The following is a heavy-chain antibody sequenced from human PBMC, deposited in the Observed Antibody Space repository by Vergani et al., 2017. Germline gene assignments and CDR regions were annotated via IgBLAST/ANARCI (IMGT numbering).Heavy chain of an antibody. V-gene: IGHV3-30*02. Sequence: QVQLVESGGGVVQPGGSLRLSCAASGFTFSIYGMHWVRQAPGKGLEWVAFIRYDGSNKYYADSVKGRFTISRDNSKNTLYLQMNSLRAEDTAVYYCAKDLGRMVPRVIGPGYWGQGTLVTVSS. CDR3: AKDLGRMVPRVIGPGY. CDR2: IRYDGSNK. J-gene: IGHJ4*02. CDR1: GFTFSIYG. D-gene: IGHD3-10*01.